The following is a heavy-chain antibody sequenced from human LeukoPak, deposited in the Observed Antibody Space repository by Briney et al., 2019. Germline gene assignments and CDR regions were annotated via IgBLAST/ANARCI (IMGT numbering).Heavy chain of an antibody. V-gene: IGHV1-2*02. Sequence: ASVKVSCKASGYTFTGYYMQWVRQAPGQGLEWMGWINPNSGGTNYAQKFQGRVTMTRDTPISTAYMELSRLRSDDTAVYFCARDHCVSSGCYEDYYYGMDVWGRGTTVTVSS. CDR3: ARDHCVSSGCYEDYYYGMDV. J-gene: IGHJ6*02. CDR1: GYTFTGYY. CDR2: INPNSGGT. D-gene: IGHD2-2*01.